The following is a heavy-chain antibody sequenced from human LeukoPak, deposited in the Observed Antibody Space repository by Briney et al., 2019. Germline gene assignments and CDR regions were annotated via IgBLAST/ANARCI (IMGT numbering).Heavy chain of an antibody. CDR1: GFSFRNYA. V-gene: IGHV3-64*02. CDR3: TRDGGSFCDFDY. D-gene: IGHD1-26*01. J-gene: IGHJ4*02. Sequence: GGSLRLSCVASGFSFRNYAIHSVRQAPGKGLEYVSVINTDGRITYYADSVKGRFTISRDNSKNTVYLQMGSLRGEDMAVYYCTRDGGSFCDFDYWGQGALVTVSS. CDR2: INTDGRIT.